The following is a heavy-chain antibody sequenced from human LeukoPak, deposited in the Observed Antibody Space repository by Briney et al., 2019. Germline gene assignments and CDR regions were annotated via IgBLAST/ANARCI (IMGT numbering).Heavy chain of an antibody. Sequence: SETLSLTCTVSGGSISSSSYYWGWIRQPPGKGLEWIGSIYYNGSTYYNPSLKSRVTISVDTSKNQFSLKLSPVTAADTAVYYCARLQWLVPFDYWGQGTLVTVSS. CDR3: ARLQWLVPFDY. V-gene: IGHV4-39*01. D-gene: IGHD6-19*01. CDR1: GGSISSSSYY. J-gene: IGHJ4*02. CDR2: IYYNGST.